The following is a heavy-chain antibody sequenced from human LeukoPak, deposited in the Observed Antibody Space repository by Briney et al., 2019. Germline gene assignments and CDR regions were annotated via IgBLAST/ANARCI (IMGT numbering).Heavy chain of an antibody. D-gene: IGHD3-9*01. V-gene: IGHV3-23*01. CDR3: AKEYFDWLSPFQH. J-gene: IGHJ1*01. Sequence: PGGSLRLSCAASGFTSNNYALSWVRQARGEGLVWVSAISGSGGSTYYAGSVKGRFTISRDNSKNTLYLQMSSLRAEDTAVYYCAKEYFDWLSPFQHWGQGTLVTVSS. CDR1: GFTSNNYA. CDR2: ISGSGGST.